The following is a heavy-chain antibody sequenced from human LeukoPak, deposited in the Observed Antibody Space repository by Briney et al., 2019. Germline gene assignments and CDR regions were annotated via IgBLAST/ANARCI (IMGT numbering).Heavy chain of an antibody. J-gene: IGHJ4*02. CDR1: GFAFRNYA. CDR3: ATRGYSYGYPDY. CDR2: INSRGSTT. V-gene: IGHV3-23*01. D-gene: IGHD5-12*01. Sequence: GGSLRLSCEASGFAFRNYAMSWVRQARGEGLEWVSGINSRGSTTNHADSVKGRFTISRDNSKNTLYLQMNSLRVEDTAVYYCATRGYSYGYPDYWGQGTPVTVSS.